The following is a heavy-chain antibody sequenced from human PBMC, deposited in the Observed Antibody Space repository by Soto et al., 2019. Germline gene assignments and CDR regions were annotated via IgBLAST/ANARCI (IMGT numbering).Heavy chain of an antibody. Sequence: QVQLVQSGAEVKKPGSSVKVSCKASGGTFSSFAISWVRQAPGQGLEWMGGIIPIFGTANYAQKFQGRVTITADDSTSTDYMELSSLRSEDTAVYYWAINAVAGNSDYYYYGMDVWGQGTTVTVSS. V-gene: IGHV1-69*01. CDR1: GGTFSSFA. CDR2: IIPIFGTA. CDR3: AINAVAGNSDYYYYGMDV. J-gene: IGHJ6*02. D-gene: IGHD6-19*01.